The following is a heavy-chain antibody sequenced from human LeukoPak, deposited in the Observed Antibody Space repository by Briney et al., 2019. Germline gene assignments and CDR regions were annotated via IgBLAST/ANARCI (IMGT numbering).Heavy chain of an antibody. V-gene: IGHV1-46*01. CDR3: ARSYLNCSGGSCYFLNWFDP. CDR2: INPSGGST. D-gene: IGHD2-15*01. CDR1: GYTFTSYY. Sequence: ASVKVSCKASGYTFTSYYMHWVRQAPGQGLEWMGIINPSGGSTSYAQKFQGRVTMTRDMSTGTVYMELSSLRSEDAAVYYCARSYLNCSGGSCYFLNWFDPWGQGTLVTVSS. J-gene: IGHJ5*02.